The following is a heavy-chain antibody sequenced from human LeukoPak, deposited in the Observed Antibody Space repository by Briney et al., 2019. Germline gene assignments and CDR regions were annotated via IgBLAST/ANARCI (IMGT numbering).Heavy chain of an antibody. CDR3: ARGRYYGSGYYFDY. D-gene: IGHD3-10*01. J-gene: IGHJ4*02. Sequence: GGSLRLSCAASGFTFSSYWMNWARQAPGKGLEWVASINHNGNVNYYVDSVKGRFTISRDNAKNSLYLQMNSLRAEDTAVYYCARGRYYGSGYYFDYWGQGTLVTVSS. V-gene: IGHV3-7*01. CDR2: INHNGNVN. CDR1: GFTFSSYW.